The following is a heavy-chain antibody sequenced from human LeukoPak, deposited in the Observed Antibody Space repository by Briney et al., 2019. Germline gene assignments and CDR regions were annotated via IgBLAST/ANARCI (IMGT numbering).Heavy chain of an antibody. CDR2: IIPILGIA. D-gene: IGHD6-13*01. CDR1: GGTFISYT. Sequence: SVKVSCKASGGTFISYTISWVRQAPGQGLEWMGRIIPILGIANYAQKFQGRVTITADKSTSTAYMELSSLRSEDTAVYYCARDRGSSSISFDYWGQGTLVTVSS. V-gene: IGHV1-69*04. CDR3: ARDRGSSSISFDY. J-gene: IGHJ4*02.